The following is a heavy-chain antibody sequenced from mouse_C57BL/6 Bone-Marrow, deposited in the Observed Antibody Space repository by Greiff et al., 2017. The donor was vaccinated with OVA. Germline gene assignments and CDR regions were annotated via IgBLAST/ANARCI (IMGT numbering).Heavy chain of an antibody. CDR3: ARTGLTTVDYFDY. D-gene: IGHD1-1*01. V-gene: IGHV1-42*01. J-gene: IGHJ2*01. CDR2: INPSTGGT. CDR1: GYSFTGYY. Sequence: EVQLQQSGPELVKPGASVKISCKASGYSFTGYYMNWVKQSPEKSLEWIGEINPSTGGTTYNQKFKAKATLTVDKSSSTAYMHLKSLTSEDSAVYYCARTGLTTVDYFDYWGQGTTLTVSS.